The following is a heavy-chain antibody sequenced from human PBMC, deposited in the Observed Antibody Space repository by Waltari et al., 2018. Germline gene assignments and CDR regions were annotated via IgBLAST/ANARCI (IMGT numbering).Heavy chain of an antibody. CDR2: ISGNKGHT. Sequence: QVQLVQSGAEVKKPGASVKVSCKASGYTFSDYGISWVRQAPGQGLEWMGWISGNKGHTNHAQKIQGRLSMTEDTSATTVYMELTYLTSDDTAVYYCARERHRLMEEGYLMALDPWGQGTLVTVSS. J-gene: IGHJ5*02. V-gene: IGHV1-18*01. CDR1: GYTFSDYG. CDR3: ARERHRLMEEGYLMALDP. D-gene: IGHD3-3*01.